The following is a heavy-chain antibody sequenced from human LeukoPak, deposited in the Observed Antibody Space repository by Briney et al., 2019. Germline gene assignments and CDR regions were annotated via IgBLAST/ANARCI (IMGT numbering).Heavy chain of an antibody. V-gene: IGHV4-4*07. CDR1: GGSISSYY. Sequence: SETLSLTCTVSGGSISSYYWSWIRQPSGKGLEWIGRIYTSGSTNYNPSLKSRVTMSVDTSKNQFSLKLSSVTAADTAVYYCARGMDSSGYYALDYWGQGTLVTVTS. D-gene: IGHD3-22*01. CDR3: ARGMDSSGYYALDY. CDR2: IYTSGST. J-gene: IGHJ4*02.